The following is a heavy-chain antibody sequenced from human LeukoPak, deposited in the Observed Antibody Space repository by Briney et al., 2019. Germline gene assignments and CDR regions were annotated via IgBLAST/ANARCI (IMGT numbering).Heavy chain of an antibody. J-gene: IGHJ4*02. V-gene: IGHV3-30-3*01. CDR1: GFSFRNYA. CDR2: ISYDETNE. CDR3: ARFSYDFWSGYDY. D-gene: IGHD3-3*01. Sequence: GGSLRLSCAASGFSFRNYAMHWVRQAPGKGLEWLALISYDETNEYYADSVKGRFTISRDNSRDTLYLQMNSLRAEDTAVYYCARFSYDFWSGYDYWGQGTLVTVSS.